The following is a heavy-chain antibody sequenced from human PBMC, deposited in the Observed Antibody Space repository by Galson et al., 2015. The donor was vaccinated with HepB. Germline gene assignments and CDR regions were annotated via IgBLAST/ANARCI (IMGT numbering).Heavy chain of an antibody. CDR2: ISHDGGSK. V-gene: IGHV3-30*03. CDR1: GFVLSNQG. D-gene: IGHD3-3*01. J-gene: IGHJ5*02. CDR3: AGYYDYP. Sequence: SLRLSCAASGFVLSNQGMHWVRQAPGKGLEWVSMISHDGGSKHYADSVKGRFTISRDNSNNTLYLQMNSLRAEDTAVYYCAGYYDYPWGQGTLVTVSS.